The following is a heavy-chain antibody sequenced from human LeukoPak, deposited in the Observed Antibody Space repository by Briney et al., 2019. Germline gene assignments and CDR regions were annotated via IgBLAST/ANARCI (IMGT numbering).Heavy chain of an antibody. CDR1: GYTLTGLS. CDR2: FDPEDGET. CDR3: ATWPLIVGAVNDAFDI. Sequence: ASVKVSCKVSGYTLTGLSMHWVRQAPGKGLEWMGGFDPEDGETIYAQKFQGRVTMTEDTSTDTAYMELSSLRSEDTAVYYCATWPLIVGAVNDAFDIWGQGTMVTVSS. V-gene: IGHV1-24*01. J-gene: IGHJ3*02. D-gene: IGHD1-26*01.